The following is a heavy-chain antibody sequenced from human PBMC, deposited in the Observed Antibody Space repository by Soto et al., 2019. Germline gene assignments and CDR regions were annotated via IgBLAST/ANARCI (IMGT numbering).Heavy chain of an antibody. CDR2: ISDSGRTI. V-gene: IGHV3-48*03. Sequence: PGGSLRLSCGASGFTFRTYEMAWVRQAPGKGLEWVSYISDSGRTIKYAGSVKGRFTISRDDAKNSLYLQMNSLRAEDTAVYFCAGGIMYSGSYQDWGQGALVTVSS. D-gene: IGHD1-26*01. CDR3: AGGIMYSGSYQD. J-gene: IGHJ4*02. CDR1: GFTFRTYE.